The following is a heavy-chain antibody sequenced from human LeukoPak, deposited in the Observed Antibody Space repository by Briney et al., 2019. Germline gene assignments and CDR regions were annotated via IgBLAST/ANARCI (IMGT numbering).Heavy chain of an antibody. J-gene: IGHJ4*02. V-gene: IGHV1-8*03. Sequence: ASVKVSCKASGYTFTSYDINWVQQATGQGLEWMGWMNPNSGNTGYAQKFQGRVTITRNTSISTAYMELSSLRSEDTAVYYCARAKRRRYYYDSSGSPVLDYWGQGTLVTVSS. CDR3: ARAKRRRYYYDSSGSPVLDY. CDR2: MNPNSGNT. D-gene: IGHD3-22*01. CDR1: GYTFTSYD.